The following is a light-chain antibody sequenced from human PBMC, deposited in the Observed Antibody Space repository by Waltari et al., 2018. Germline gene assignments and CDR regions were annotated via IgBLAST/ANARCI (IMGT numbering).Light chain of an antibody. CDR1: QSVRRT. Sequence: DIVLTQSPGTLSVSPGARATLSCRASQSVRRTLAWYQQKPGQAPRLLIYDASTGATGVPDRFSGSGFGADFSLTISRLAPEYFAVYYCQKYGTLPATFGQGTKVEIK. J-gene: IGKJ1*01. CDR3: QKYGTLPAT. V-gene: IGKV3-20*01. CDR2: DAS.